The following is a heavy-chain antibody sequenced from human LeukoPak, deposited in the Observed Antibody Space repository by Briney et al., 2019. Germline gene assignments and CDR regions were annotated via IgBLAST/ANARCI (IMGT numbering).Heavy chain of an antibody. CDR3: AREIRRGAGDWFDP. V-gene: IGHV1-2*06. CDR1: GYTFTTYH. CDR2: INPNSGDT. D-gene: IGHD1-26*01. J-gene: IGHJ5*02. Sequence: ASVKVSCKASGYTFTTYHLHWVRQAPGQGLEWMGRINPNSGDTNYAQKFQGRVTMTTDTSISTAYMDLSGLRSDDTAMYYCAREIRRGAGDWFDPWDQGTLVTVSS.